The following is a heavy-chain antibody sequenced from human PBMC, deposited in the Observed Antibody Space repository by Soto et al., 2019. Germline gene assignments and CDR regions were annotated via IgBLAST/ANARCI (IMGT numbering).Heavy chain of an antibody. CDR3: TSENWGLGDV. CDR2: IKRKTEGAAT. V-gene: IGHV3-15*01. CDR1: GFSFTNAW. D-gene: IGHD7-27*01. Sequence: EGQLVESGGDLVKPGGSLRLSCAASGFSFTNAWLTWVRQAPGKGLEWVGRIKRKTEGAATDYAAPVQGSFTISIDDSRKLVYPQRYSRRTEDTAVDFCTSENWGLGDVWGQGTRVTVSS. J-gene: IGHJ4*02.